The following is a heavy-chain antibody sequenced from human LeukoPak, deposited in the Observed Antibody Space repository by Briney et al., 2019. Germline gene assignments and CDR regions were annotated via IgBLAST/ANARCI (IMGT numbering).Heavy chain of an antibody. CDR2: ISSSSSYI. CDR3: ARDEWGDAFDI. Sequence: GGSLRLSCAASGFTFSSYSMNWVRQAPGKGLEWVSSISSSSSYIHSADSVRGRFTVSRDNAKNSLFLQMNSLRAEDTAVYYCARDEWGDAFDIWGQGTMVTVFS. CDR1: GFTFSSYS. V-gene: IGHV3-21*01. J-gene: IGHJ3*02. D-gene: IGHD1-26*01.